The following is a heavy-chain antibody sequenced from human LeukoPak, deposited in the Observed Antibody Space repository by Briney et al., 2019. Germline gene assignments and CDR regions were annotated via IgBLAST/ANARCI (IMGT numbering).Heavy chain of an antibody. V-gene: IGHV3-30-3*01. Sequence: GGSLRLSCAASGFTFSSYAMHWVRQAPGKGLEWVAVISYDGSNKYYADSVKGRFTISRDNSKNTLHLQVNSLRAEDTAAYYCAKDIQYSSGLDAFDIWGQGTMVTVSS. CDR2: ISYDGSNK. CDR3: AKDIQYSSGLDAFDI. D-gene: IGHD6-19*01. CDR1: GFTFSSYA. J-gene: IGHJ3*02.